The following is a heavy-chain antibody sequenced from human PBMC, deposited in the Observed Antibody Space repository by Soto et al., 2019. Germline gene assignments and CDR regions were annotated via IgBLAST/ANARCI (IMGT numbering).Heavy chain of an antibody. CDR3: ARALDTARPRPIDY. CDR2: ISYDGSNK. CDR1: GFTFSSYA. J-gene: IGHJ4*02. V-gene: IGHV3-30-3*01. Sequence: QVQLVESGGGVVQPGRSLRLSCAASGFTFSSYAMHWVRQAPGKGLEWVAVISYDGSNKYYADSVKGRFTISRDNSKNPLYLQMNSLRAEDTAVYYCARALDTARPRPIDYWGQGTLVTVSS. D-gene: IGHD5-18*01.